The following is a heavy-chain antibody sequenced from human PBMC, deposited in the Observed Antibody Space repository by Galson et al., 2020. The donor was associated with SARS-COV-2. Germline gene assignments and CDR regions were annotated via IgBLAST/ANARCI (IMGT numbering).Heavy chain of an antibody. D-gene: IGHD3-10*01. CDR1: GFTFSSYA. CDR3: ARGLGITMVPGREVDYGMDV. V-gene: IGHV3-30*04. J-gene: IGHJ6*02. Sequence: GESLKISCAASGFTFSSYAMHWVRQAPGKGLEWVAVISYDGSNKYYADSVKGRFTIPRDNSKNTLYLQMNSLRAEDTAVYYCARGLGITMVPGREVDYGMDVWGQGTTVTVSS. CDR2: ISYDGSNK.